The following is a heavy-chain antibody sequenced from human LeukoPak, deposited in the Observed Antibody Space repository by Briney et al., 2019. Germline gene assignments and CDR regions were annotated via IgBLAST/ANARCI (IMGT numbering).Heavy chain of an antibody. CDR3: ARVCMYYYDSSGHKRDY. V-gene: IGHV3-7*01. CDR1: GFTFSSYW. Sequence: PGGSLRLSCAASGFTFSSYWMSWVRQAPGKGREWVANIKQDGSDKYYVTSVTGRFTISRDNAKNSLYLQMNSLRAEDTAVYYCARVCMYYYDSSGHKRDYWGQGTLVTVSS. D-gene: IGHD3-22*01. J-gene: IGHJ4*02. CDR2: IKQDGSDK.